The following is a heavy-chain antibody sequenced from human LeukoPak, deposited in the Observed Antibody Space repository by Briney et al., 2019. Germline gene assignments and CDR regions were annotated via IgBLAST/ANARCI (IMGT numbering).Heavy chain of an antibody. CDR3: ARGIRYTSSWYTYKWVDP. CDR1: GGSFSDYY. Sequence: SETLSLTCGVYGGSFSDYYWSRIRQPPGKGLEWIGEINHSGGTNYNPSLKSRVIISVDTSKNQFSLKLSSVTAADTAVYYCARGIRYTSSWYTYKWVDPWAPGTLVTVSS. V-gene: IGHV4-34*01. J-gene: IGHJ5*02. CDR2: INHSGGT. D-gene: IGHD6-13*01.